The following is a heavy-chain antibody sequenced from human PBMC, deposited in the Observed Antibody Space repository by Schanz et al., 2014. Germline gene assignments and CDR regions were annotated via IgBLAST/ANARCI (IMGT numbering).Heavy chain of an antibody. D-gene: IGHD2-2*01. CDR1: GGTFSSYT. CDR2: IIPSLGLA. V-gene: IGHV1-69*08. Sequence: QLQLVQSGAEVKKPGSSVKVSCKLSGGTFSSYTISWMRQAPGQGLEWMGRIIPSLGLAKYEQKFQDKVTITADTSTTTAYMELSCLRSEDTAVYYCARDRRRYCSTASCLHDNWFDPWGQGTLVIVSS. J-gene: IGHJ5*02. CDR3: ARDRRRYCSTASCLHDNWFDP.